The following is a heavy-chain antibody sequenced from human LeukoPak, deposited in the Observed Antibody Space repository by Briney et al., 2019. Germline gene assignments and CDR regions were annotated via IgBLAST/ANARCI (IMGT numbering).Heavy chain of an antibody. CDR1: GGSFSGYY. CDR3: ARANTNTYYDFWSGYYHFDY. D-gene: IGHD3-3*01. V-gene: IGHV4-34*01. CDR2: INHSGST. J-gene: IGHJ4*02. Sequence: SETLSLTCAVYGGSFSGYYWSWIRQPPGKGLEWIGEINHSGSTNYNPSLKSRLTISVDTSKNQFSLKLSSVTAADTAVYYCARANTNTYYDFWSGYYHFDYWGQGTLVTVSS.